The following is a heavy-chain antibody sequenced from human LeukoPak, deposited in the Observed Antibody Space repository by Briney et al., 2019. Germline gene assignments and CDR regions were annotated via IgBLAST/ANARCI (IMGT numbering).Heavy chain of an antibody. D-gene: IGHD6-19*01. J-gene: IGHJ4*02. CDR1: GFTFSTYA. CDR3: VTEVIIAVTGNDY. V-gene: IGHV3-23*01. Sequence: GGSLRLSCAASGFTFSTYAMNWVRQAPGKGLEWVSTISGIDTFYADSVKGRFTISRDNSKNTLYLQMISLRAEDTAVYYCVTEVIIAVTGNDYWGQGSLVTVPS. CDR2: ISGIDT.